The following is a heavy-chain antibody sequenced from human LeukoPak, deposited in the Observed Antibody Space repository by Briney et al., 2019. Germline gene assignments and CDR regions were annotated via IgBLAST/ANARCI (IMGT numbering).Heavy chain of an antibody. D-gene: IGHD2-2*01. CDR1: GFTFSSYG. CDR3: APGMLGYCSSTSCPYFDY. J-gene: IGHJ4*02. CDR2: IRYDGSNK. Sequence: GGSLRLSCAASGFTFSSYGMHGLRKAPGKGREVVAFIRYDGSNKYYADSVKGGFTISRENNKNSLYLQMNSLRAEDTAVYYSAPGMLGYCSSTSCPYFDYWGQGTLVTVSS. V-gene: IGHV3-30*02.